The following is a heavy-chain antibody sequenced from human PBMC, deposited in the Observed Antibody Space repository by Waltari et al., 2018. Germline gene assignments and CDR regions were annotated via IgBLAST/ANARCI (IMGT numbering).Heavy chain of an antibody. J-gene: IGHJ4*02. Sequence: QVQLMQSGAEVKKPGASVKVSCKASGYTFTGYYMHWVRQAPGQGLEWMGWINPNSGGTNYAQKFQGRVTMTRDTSISTAYMELSRLRSDDTAVYYCARDKFGEPYPPPVSDYWGQGTLVTVSS. CDR2: INPNSGGT. D-gene: IGHD3-10*01. V-gene: IGHV1-2*02. CDR1: GYTFTGYY. CDR3: ARDKFGEPYPPPVSDY.